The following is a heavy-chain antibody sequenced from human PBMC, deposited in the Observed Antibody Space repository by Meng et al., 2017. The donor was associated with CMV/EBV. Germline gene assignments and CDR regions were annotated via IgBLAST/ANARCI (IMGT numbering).Heavy chain of an antibody. J-gene: IGHJ6*02. D-gene: IGHD4-11*01. CDR3: ARDLQGYYYGMDV. CDR1: GYTFTGYY. V-gene: IGHV1-2*02. Sequence: ASVTVSCKASGYTFTGYYMHWVRQAPGQGLEWMGCINPNSGGTNYAQKLQGGVTMTRDTSIRTAYMELSRLRSDDTAVYYCARDLQGYYYGMDVWGQGTTVTVSS. CDR2: INPNSGGT.